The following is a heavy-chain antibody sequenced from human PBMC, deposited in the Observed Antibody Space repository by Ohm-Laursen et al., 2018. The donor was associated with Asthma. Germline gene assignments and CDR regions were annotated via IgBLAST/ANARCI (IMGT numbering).Heavy chain of an antibody. V-gene: IGHV1-69*10. Sequence: ASVKVSCKASGGTFSSYAISWVRQAPGQGLEWMGGIIPIFGIANYAQKFQGRVTITADKSTSTAYMELSSLRSEDTAVYYCAGFIRFLEWSTRDDAFDIWGQGTMVTVSS. J-gene: IGHJ3*02. CDR1: GGTFSSYA. D-gene: IGHD3-3*01. CDR2: IIPIFGIA. CDR3: AGFIRFLEWSTRDDAFDI.